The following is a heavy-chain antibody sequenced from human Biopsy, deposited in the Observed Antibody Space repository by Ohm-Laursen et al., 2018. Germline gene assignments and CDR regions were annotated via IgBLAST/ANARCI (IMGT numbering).Heavy chain of an antibody. CDR2: IYYNGNT. CDR3: ARLGSGDYFPTFFDF. V-gene: IGHV4-59*12. Sequence: LRLSCSATGFTFSDAWMTWIRQPPGKGLEWIGYIYYNGNTNYNPSLRSRVTISVDTSKNQFSLKLSSVTAADTAVYYCARLGSGDYFPTFFDFWGQGALVTVSS. J-gene: IGHJ4*02. D-gene: IGHD5-12*01. CDR1: GFTFSDAW.